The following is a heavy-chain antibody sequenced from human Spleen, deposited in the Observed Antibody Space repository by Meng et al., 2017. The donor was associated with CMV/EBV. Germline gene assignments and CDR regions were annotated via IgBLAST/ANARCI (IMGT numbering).Heavy chain of an antibody. CDR3: ASSDY. V-gene: IGHV3-11*01. J-gene: IGHJ4*02. Sequence: GESLKISCAASGFTFSNYYMSWIRQAPGKGLEWVSYISSTGNTMYYADSVKGRFTISRDNAKNSLYLQINSLRAEDTAVYYCASSDYLGQGTLVTVSS. CDR2: ISSTGNTM. CDR1: GFTFSNYY.